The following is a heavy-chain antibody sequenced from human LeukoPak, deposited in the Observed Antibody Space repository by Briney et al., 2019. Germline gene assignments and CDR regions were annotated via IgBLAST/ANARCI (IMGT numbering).Heavy chain of an antibody. CDR1: GGSISSSSYY. Sequence: SETLSLTCTVSGGSISSSSYYWGWIRQPPGKGLEWIGSIYHSGSTYYNPSLKSRVTISVDTSKNQFSLKLSSVTAADTAVYYCAREDGGNQVFDYWGQGTLVTVSS. CDR2: IYHSGST. J-gene: IGHJ4*02. V-gene: IGHV4-39*07. D-gene: IGHD4-23*01. CDR3: AREDGGNQVFDY.